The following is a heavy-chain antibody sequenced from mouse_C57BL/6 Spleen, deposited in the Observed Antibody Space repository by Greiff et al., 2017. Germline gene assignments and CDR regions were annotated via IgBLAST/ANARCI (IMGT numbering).Heavy chain of an antibody. CDR1: GYTFTSYC. D-gene: IGHD1-1*01. V-gene: IGHV1-64*01. CDR2: IRPNGGST. Sequence: VKLQQPGAELVKPGASVKLSCKASGYTFTSYCMHWVQQTPGQGLEWIGMIRPNGGSTNYNEKFKSKATLTVDKSSSKAYMKLSSLTSDDSAVYYCAIYYCCSSHWYFDVWGTGTTVTVSS. J-gene: IGHJ1*03. CDR3: AIYYCCSSHWYFDV.